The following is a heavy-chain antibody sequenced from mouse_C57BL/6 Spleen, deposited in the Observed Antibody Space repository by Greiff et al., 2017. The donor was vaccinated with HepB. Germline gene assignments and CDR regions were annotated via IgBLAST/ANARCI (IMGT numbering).Heavy chain of an antibody. J-gene: IGHJ2*01. CDR3: ARGGWFDY. Sequence: EVMLVESGGGLVQSGRSLRLSCATSGFTFSDFYMEWVRQAPGKGLEWIAASRNKANDYTTEYSASVKGRFIVSRDTSQSILYLQMNALRAEDTAIYYCARGGWFDYWGQGTTLTVSS. D-gene: IGHD3-3*01. CDR2: SRNKANDYTT. CDR1: GFTFSDFY. V-gene: IGHV7-1*01.